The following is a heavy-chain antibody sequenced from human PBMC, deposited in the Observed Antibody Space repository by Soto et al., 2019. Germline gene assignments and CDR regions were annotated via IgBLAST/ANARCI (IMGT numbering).Heavy chain of an antibody. CDR2: IRGSGGST. J-gene: IGHJ4*01. CDR1: GFTFSSYA. D-gene: IGHD1-1*01. V-gene: IGHV3-23*01. CDR3: AKVQRRLRGPPPYDCGY. Sequence: GGSLRLSCAASGFTFSSYAMSWVRQAPGKGLEWVSAIRGSGGSTYYADSVKGRFTISRDNSKNTLYLQMNSLRAEDTAVYYCAKVQRRLRGPPPYDCGYGGHGALASDSS.